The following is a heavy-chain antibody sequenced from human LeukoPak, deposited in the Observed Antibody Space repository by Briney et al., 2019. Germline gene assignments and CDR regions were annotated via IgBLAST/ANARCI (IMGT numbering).Heavy chain of an antibody. CDR2: INSTSTSI. V-gene: IGHV3-21*01. Sequence: PGGSLRLSCAASGFTFSDYSINWVRQAPGKGLEGVSSINSTSTSIYYADAVRRRFTISRDNAKNSVYLQMNSLRAEDTALYYCMRLRRNSDRSDYYYYYTFGGQGILVTVPS. D-gene: IGHD3-22*01. J-gene: IGHJ4*02. CDR1: GFTFSDYS. CDR3: MRLRRNSDRSDYYYYYTF.